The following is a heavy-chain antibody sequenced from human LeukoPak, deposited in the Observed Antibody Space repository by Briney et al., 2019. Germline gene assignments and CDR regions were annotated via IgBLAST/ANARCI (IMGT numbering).Heavy chain of an antibody. CDR1: GFTFSSYA. Sequence: PGGSLRLSCAASGFTFSSYAMSWVRQAPGKGLEWVSVISGSGGSTYYADSVKGRFTISRDNSKNTLYLQMNSLRAEDTAVYYCAKPSGREGAGPFDSWGQGTLVTVSS. D-gene: IGHD6-19*01. J-gene: IGHJ4*02. CDR2: ISGSGGST. V-gene: IGHV3-23*01. CDR3: AKPSGREGAGPFDS.